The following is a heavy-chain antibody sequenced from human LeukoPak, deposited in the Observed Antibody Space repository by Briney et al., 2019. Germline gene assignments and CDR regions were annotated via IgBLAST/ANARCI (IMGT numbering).Heavy chain of an antibody. V-gene: IGHV4-34*01. D-gene: IGHD3-10*01. Sequence: SETLSLTCAVYGGSFSGYYWSWIRQPPGKGLEWIGEINHSGSTNYNPSLKSRVTISVDTSKNQFSLKLSSVTAADTAVYYCARGQRLWFGELFDLIPPDDYWGQGTLVTVSS. J-gene: IGHJ4*02. CDR2: INHSGST. CDR3: ARGQRLWFGELFDLIPPDDY. CDR1: GGSFSGYY.